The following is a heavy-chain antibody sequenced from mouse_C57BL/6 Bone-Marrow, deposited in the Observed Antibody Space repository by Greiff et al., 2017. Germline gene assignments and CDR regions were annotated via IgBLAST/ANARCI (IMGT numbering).Heavy chain of an antibody. Sequence: VQLQQPGAELVRPGSSVKLSCKASGYTFTSYWMDWVKQRPGQGLEWIGNIYPSDSETHYNQKFKDKATLTVDKSSSTAYMQLSSLTSEDSAVYYCARGYYSYYFDYWGQGTTLTVSP. CDR3: ARGYYSYYFDY. CDR2: IYPSDSET. V-gene: IGHV1-61*01. D-gene: IGHD2-3*01. CDR1: GYTFTSYW. J-gene: IGHJ2*01.